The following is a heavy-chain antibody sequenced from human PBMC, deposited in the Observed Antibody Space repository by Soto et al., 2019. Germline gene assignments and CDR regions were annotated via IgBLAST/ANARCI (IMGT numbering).Heavy chain of an antibody. CDR1: GFTFSSYT. J-gene: IGHJ4*02. Sequence: QVQLVESGGGVVQPGRSLRLSCAASGFTFSSYTMHWVRQAPGKGLEWVALISYDGSNKYYADSVKGLLTISRDNSNNTLYLQMNSLRAEDTAVYYCARGAGIAVAGTSFDYWGQGTLVTVSS. V-gene: IGHV3-30-3*01. CDR3: ARGAGIAVAGTSFDY. D-gene: IGHD6-19*01. CDR2: ISYDGSNK.